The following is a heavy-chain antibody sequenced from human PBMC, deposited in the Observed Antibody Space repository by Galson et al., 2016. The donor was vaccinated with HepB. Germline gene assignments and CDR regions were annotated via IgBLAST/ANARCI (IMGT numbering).Heavy chain of an antibody. CDR2: ISYDGSYS. D-gene: IGHD3-10*01. J-gene: IGHJ3*01. CDR1: GFSFSDTF. Sequence: SLRLSCAASGFSFSDTFMHWVRQAPGKGLEWVALISYDGSYSSYADSVKGRFTISRDNSKKTLYLQMNSLRAEDTAVYYCAKVPSMVRGFWGQGTMVTVSS. V-gene: IGHV3-30*18. CDR3: AKVPSMVRGF.